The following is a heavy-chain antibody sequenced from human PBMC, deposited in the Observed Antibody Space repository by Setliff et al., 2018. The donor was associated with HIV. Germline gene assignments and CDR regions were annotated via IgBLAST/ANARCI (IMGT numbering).Heavy chain of an antibody. CDR1: GGSFSGYY. CDR3: AGGPGTTSIDY. Sequence: PSETLSLTCAVYGGSFSGYYWSWIRLPPGKGLEWIGEINHSGSTNYNMSLWSRVTISLDASRNQFSLELISVTAADTAVYYCAGGPGTTSIDYWAQGTLVTVSS. CDR2: INHSGST. D-gene: IGHD1-26*01. V-gene: IGHV4-34*01. J-gene: IGHJ4*02.